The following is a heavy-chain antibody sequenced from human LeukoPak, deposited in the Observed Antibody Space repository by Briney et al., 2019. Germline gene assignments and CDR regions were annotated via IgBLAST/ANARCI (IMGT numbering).Heavy chain of an antibody. D-gene: IGHD5-24*01. CDR1: GFTFSDYD. CDR3: AREDGDYGHDNYFDS. CDR2: ITKRSRVI. V-gene: IGHV3-48*03. Sequence: GGSLRLSCAASGFTFSDYDMNWFRQTPGKGLEWVSTITKRSRVIYYADSVKGRFTISRDNANDLLFLQMDSLRLDDTALYYCAREDGDYGHDNYFDSWGQGTRVTVSS. J-gene: IGHJ5*01.